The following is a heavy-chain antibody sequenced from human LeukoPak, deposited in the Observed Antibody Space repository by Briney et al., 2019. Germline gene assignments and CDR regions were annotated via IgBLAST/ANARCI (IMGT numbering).Heavy chain of an antibody. Sequence: SSETLSLTCTVSGGSISSSSYYWGWIRQPPGKGLEWIGSIYYSGSTYYNPSLKGRVTISADTSKNHFSLKLNSVTTADTAVYYCTRGAGWLIDYWGQGILVTVSS. CDR3: TRGAGWLIDY. V-gene: IGHV4-39*07. D-gene: IGHD3-16*01. J-gene: IGHJ4*02. CDR1: GGSISSSSYY. CDR2: IYYSGST.